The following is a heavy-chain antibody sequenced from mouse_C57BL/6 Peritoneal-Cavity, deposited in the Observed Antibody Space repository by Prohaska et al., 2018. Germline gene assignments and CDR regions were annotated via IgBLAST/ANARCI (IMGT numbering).Heavy chain of an antibody. CDR2: ISSGSRTI. CDR3: ARVHGSAWFAY. CDR1: GFTFSDYG. Sequence: EVQLVESGGGLVKPGGSLKLSCAASGFTFSDYGMHWVRQAPEKGLEWVAYISSGSRTIYYADTVKGRFTISRDNAKNTLFLQMTSLRSEDTAMYYCARVHGSAWFAYWGQGTLVTVSA. V-gene: IGHV5-17*01. J-gene: IGHJ3*01. D-gene: IGHD2-2*01.